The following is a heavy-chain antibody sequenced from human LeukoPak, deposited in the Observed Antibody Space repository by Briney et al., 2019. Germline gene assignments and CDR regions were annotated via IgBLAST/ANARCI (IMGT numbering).Heavy chain of an antibody. J-gene: IGHJ5*02. D-gene: IGHD3-22*01. CDR1: GGSISSYY. V-gene: IGHV4-59*01. CDR3: ARDQYYYDSSGVYEGWFDP. Sequence: SETXSLXCTVSGGSISSYYWSWVRQPPGKGLEWIGYIYYSGSTNYNPSLKSRVTISVDTSKNQFSLKLSSVTAADTAVYYCARDQYYYDSSGVYEGWFDPWGQGTLVTVSS. CDR2: IYYSGST.